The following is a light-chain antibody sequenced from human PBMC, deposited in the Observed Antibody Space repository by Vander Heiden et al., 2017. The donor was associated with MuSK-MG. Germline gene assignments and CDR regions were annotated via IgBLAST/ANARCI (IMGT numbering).Light chain of an antibody. V-gene: IGKV1-39*01. CDR3: QQSYSTPRT. CDR1: QSISSY. Sequence: DIQMTQSPSSLSASVGDRVTITCRASQSISSYLNWYQQKPGKAPKLLIYAASSLQSGVPSRSSGSGSGTDFTLTISSLQPEDFATYYCQQSYSTPRTFGHGTKVDIK. J-gene: IGKJ3*01. CDR2: AAS.